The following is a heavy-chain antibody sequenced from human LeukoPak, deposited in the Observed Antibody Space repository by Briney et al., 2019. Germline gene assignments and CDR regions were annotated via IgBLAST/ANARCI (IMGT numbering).Heavy chain of an antibody. CDR2: ISSSSSYI. CDR1: GFTFSSYW. Sequence: GGSLRLSCAASGFTFSSYWMSWVRQAPGKGLEWVSSISSSSSYIYYADSVKGRFTISRDNAKNSLYLQMNSLRAEDTAVYYCARDGVVVAELYYYYYYMDVWGKGTTVTISS. CDR3: ARDGVVVAELYYYYYYMDV. V-gene: IGHV3-21*01. J-gene: IGHJ6*03. D-gene: IGHD2-15*01.